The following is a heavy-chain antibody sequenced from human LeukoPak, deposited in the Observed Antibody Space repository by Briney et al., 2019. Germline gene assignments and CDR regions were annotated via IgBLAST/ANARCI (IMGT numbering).Heavy chain of an antibody. CDR2: ISWDGDST. CDR3: TKDIHGFYDLGSYFDS. CDR1: GFTFDDYA. Sequence: PGGSLTLSCAASGFTFDDYAMHWVRHVSGKGLEWVSLISWDGDSTYYADSVKGRFTISRDNSKNSLYLQMNSLRPEDTALYYCTKDIHGFYDLGSYFDSWGQGTLVTVSS. J-gene: IGHJ4*03. V-gene: IGHV3-43D*03. D-gene: IGHD5/OR15-5a*01.